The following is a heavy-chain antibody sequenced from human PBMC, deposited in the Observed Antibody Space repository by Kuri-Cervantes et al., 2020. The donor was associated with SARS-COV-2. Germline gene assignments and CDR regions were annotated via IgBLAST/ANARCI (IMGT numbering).Heavy chain of an antibody. V-gene: IGHV3-11*01. CDR1: GFTFSDYY. D-gene: IGHD3-22*01. CDR3: ARDLLNYYDSSGYGY. Sequence: SLNISCAASGFTFSDYYMSWIRQAPGKGLEWVSYISSSGSTIYYADSVKDRFTISRDKAKNSLYLQMNSLRAEDTAVYYCARDLLNYYDSSGYGYWGQGTLVTVSS. CDR2: ISSSGSTI. J-gene: IGHJ4*02.